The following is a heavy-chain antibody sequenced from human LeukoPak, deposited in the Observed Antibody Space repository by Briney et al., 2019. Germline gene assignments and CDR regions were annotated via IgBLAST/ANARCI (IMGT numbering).Heavy chain of an antibody. V-gene: IGHV3-11*01. CDR2: ISSTGSTI. CDR1: GFTFSDYY. J-gene: IGHJ4*02. Sequence: GGSLRLSCAASGFTFSDYYMSWIRQAPGKGLEWVSYISSTGSTIYYADSVKGRFTISRDNAKNSLYLQMNSLRAEDTAVYYCARDRGGYCSGGSCYSEYYFDYWGQGTLVTVSS. CDR3: ARDRGGYCSGGSCYSEYYFDY. D-gene: IGHD2-15*01.